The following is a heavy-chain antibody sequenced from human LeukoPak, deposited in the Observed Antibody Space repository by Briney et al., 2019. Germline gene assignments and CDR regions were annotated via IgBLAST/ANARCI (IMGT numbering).Heavy chain of an antibody. V-gene: IGHV3-11*04. J-gene: IGHJ4*02. Sequence: GGSLRLSCAASGFTFSDYYMSWIRQAPGKGLEWISYISGSDDIIYYTDSVRGRFTISRDNAKKSLYLQMNSLTAEDTAVYYCAKDLSSSGRSYYFDSWGRGTLVTVS. CDR3: AKDLSSSGRSYYFDS. CDR1: GFTFSDYY. CDR2: ISGSDDII. D-gene: IGHD6-13*01.